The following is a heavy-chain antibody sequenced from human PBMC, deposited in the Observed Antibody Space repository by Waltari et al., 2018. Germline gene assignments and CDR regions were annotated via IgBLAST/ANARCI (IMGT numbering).Heavy chain of an antibody. Sequence: QVQLQESGPGLVKSSETLSLTCPVSGVSVSGYSWNWIRQAPGKGPEWIGYIRHTGDTKQNPSLKGRVTMSVDTARNDFSLRLSSVTAADTAVYYCALWESGWRAFRFWGQGTLGTVSS. V-gene: IGHV4-59*08. D-gene: IGHD6-19*01. J-gene: IGHJ4*03. CDR3: ALWESGWRAFRF. CDR2: IRHTGDT. CDR1: GVSVSGYS.